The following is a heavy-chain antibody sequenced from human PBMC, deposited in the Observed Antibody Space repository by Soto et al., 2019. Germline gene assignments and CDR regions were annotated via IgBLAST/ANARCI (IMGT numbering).Heavy chain of an antibody. Sequence: QVQLAQSGAEVKKPGASVKVSCKASGYTFTSYGISWMRQAPGQGLEWMGWISAYNGNTNYAQKLQGRVTMTTDTTTSTAYMELRSLRSDDTAVYYCARAAGVMVVAWGENWFDPWGQGTLVTVSS. CDR1: GYTFTSYG. J-gene: IGHJ5*02. CDR3: ARAAGVMVVAWGENWFDP. V-gene: IGHV1-18*01. D-gene: IGHD2-15*01. CDR2: ISAYNGNT.